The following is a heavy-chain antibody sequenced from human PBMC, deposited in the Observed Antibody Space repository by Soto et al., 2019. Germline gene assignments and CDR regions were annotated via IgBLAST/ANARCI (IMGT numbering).Heavy chain of an antibody. CDR3: ARGQRFSDWFDP. V-gene: IGHV4-4*07. J-gene: IGHJ5*02. CDR1: GGAISGYY. Sequence: QVQLQESGPGLVKPSETLSLSCTVSGGAISGYYWTWIRQPAGKGLEWIGRIYRSGSTKYNPSLQSRVTVSLDTSKNQFSLRLTSVTAADTAVYYCARGQRFSDWFDPWGPGTLVTVSS. CDR2: IYRSGST. D-gene: IGHD3-3*01.